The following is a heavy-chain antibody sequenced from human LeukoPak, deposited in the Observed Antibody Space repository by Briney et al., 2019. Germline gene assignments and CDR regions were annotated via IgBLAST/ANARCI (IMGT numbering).Heavy chain of an antibody. CDR3: ARDISRHTYYLDY. V-gene: IGHV3-33*01. Sequence: GGSLRLSCAASGFTFSNYGMHWVRQAPGKGLEWVAVVWYDGSKKDFAESVKGRFTISRDDSESTLYLQMNSLRAEDTAVYYCARDISRHTYYLDYWGQGTLVTVSS. CDR2: VWYDGSKK. CDR1: GFTFSNYG. J-gene: IGHJ4*02. D-gene: IGHD1-1*01.